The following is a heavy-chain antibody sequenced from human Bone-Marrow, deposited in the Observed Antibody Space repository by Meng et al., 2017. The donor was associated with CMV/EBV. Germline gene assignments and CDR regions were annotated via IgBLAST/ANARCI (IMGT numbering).Heavy chain of an antibody. J-gene: IGHJ6*02. D-gene: IGHD2-2*01. CDR1: GFTFSSYG. CDR3: AKGVLGYCSSTSCLPYYYYGMDV. V-gene: IGHV3-30*02. Sequence: GGSLRLSCAASGFTFSSYGMHWVRQAPGKGLEWVAFIRYDGSNKYYADSVKGRFTISRDNSKNTLYLQMNSLRAEDTAVYYCAKGVLGYCSSTSCLPYYYYGMDVWGQGTTVTVYS. CDR2: IRYDGSNK.